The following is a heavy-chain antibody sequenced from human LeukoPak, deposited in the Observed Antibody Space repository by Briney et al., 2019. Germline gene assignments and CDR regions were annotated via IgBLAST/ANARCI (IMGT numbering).Heavy chain of an antibody. CDR3: AKGSPAILYYCMDV. J-gene: IGHJ6*03. V-gene: IGHV3-21*04. CDR2: ITSTSASI. CDR1: GFTFSIYS. D-gene: IGHD2-21*01. Sequence: GGSLRLSCAASGFTFSIYSMDWVRQAPGKGLEWVSSITSTSASIYYADSVKGRFSISRDNAKNSLYLQMNSLRAEDTAVYYCAKGSPAILYYCMDVWGKGTTVTVSS.